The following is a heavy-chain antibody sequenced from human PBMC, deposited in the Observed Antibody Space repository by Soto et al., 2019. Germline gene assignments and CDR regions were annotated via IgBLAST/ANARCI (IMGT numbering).Heavy chain of an antibody. CDR2: IKSKTDGGTT. D-gene: IGHD2-21*02. CDR1: SVSNAW. CDR3: TTVLLAYCGGDCYSEAGLGIDY. Sequence: SVSNAWMNWVRQAPGKGLEWVGRIKSKTDGGTTDYAAPVKGRFTISRDDSKNTLYLQMNSLKTEDTAVYYCTTVLLAYCGGDCYSEAGLGIDYWGQGTLVTVSS. V-gene: IGHV3-15*07. J-gene: IGHJ4*02.